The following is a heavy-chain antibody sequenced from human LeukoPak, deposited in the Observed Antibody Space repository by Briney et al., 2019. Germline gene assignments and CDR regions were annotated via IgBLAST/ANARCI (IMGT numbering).Heavy chain of an antibody. Sequence: PGGSLRLSCAASGFTSDDYGMSWVRQAPGKGLEWVSGINWNGGSTGYADSVKGRFTISRDNAKNSLYLQMNSLRAEDTALYYCAAGYSSSWENYYFDYWGQGTLVTVSS. CDR1: GFTSDDYG. CDR2: INWNGGST. D-gene: IGHD6-13*01. V-gene: IGHV3-20*04. CDR3: AAGYSSSWENYYFDY. J-gene: IGHJ4*02.